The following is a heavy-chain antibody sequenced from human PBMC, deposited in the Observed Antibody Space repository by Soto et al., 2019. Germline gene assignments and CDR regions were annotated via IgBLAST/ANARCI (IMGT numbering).Heavy chain of an antibody. CDR3: ARIGGYHGPLDY. V-gene: IGHV4-59*01. D-gene: IGHD3-16*02. CDR1: GVSISSYF. Sequence: SETLSLTCSVSGVSISSYFWSWIRQPPGRGLEWTGYTYHRGSTSYSPSLKSRVAISLDTSENQFSLKVNSVTAADTAVYYCARIGGYHGPLDYWGQGTPVTSPQ. CDR2: TYHRGST. J-gene: IGHJ4*02.